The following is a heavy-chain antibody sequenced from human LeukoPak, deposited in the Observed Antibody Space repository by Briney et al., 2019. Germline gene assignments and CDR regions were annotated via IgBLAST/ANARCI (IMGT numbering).Heavy chain of an antibody. D-gene: IGHD3-22*01. CDR1: GFTFDDYT. Sequence: GGSLRLSCAVSGFTFDDYTMHWVRQAPGKGLEWVSLISWDGRNTYYADSVEGRFTISRDNSKNSLYLQMNSLRTEDTALYYCAKDITESSGFYYLPYGMDVWGQGTTVTVAS. CDR2: ISWDGRNT. V-gene: IGHV3-43*01. J-gene: IGHJ6*02. CDR3: AKDITESSGFYYLPYGMDV.